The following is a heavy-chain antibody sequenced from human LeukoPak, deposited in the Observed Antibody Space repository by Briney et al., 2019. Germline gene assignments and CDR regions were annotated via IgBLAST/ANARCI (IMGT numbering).Heavy chain of an antibody. CDR1: GGSISSYY. CDR3: ARGGGYYPFDGMDV. Sequence: SETLSLTCTVSGGSISSYYWSWIRQPPGKGLEWIGYIYYSGSTNYNPSPKSRVTISVDTSKNQFSLKLSSVTAADTAVYYCARGGGYYPFDGMDVWGQGTTVTVSS. D-gene: IGHD3-22*01. CDR2: IYYSGST. J-gene: IGHJ6*02. V-gene: IGHV4-59*01.